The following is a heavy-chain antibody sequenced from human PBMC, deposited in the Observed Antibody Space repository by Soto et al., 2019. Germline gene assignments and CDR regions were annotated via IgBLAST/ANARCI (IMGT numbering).Heavy chain of an antibody. J-gene: IGHJ5*02. CDR1: GYTFTSYG. V-gene: IGHV1-18*04. CDR2: ISDYNDNT. Sequence: QVQLVQSGAEVKKPGAAVKVSCKASGYTFTSYGISWVRQAPGQGLEWMGWISDYNDNTNYAQKFQGTVTMTMDTSTSTAYMELRSLRSDDTAVYYCARDGPVIPPRSWFDPWGQGTLVTVSS. CDR3: ARDGPVIPPRSWFDP. D-gene: IGHD3-16*02.